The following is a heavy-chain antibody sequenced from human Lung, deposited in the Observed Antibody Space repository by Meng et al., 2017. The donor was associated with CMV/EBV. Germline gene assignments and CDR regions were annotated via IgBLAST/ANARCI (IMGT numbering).Heavy chain of an antibody. CDR2: IYRSGTT. J-gene: IGHJ6*02. D-gene: IGHD3-10*01. Sequence: GSLRLXXTVSIDSHRSDYWSWVRLPPGKGLEWIAYIYRSGTTNYNPSLKSRVSISLDRSNNRLSLELESVTAADTAIYYCARATTLVRGYVVPYYYVMDAWGQGTXVTVAS. V-gene: IGHV4-59*01. CDR1: IDSHRSDY. CDR3: ARATTLVRGYVVPYYYVMDA.